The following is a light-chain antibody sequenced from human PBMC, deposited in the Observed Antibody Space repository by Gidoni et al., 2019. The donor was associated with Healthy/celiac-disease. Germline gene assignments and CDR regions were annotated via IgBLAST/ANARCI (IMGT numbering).Light chain of an antibody. CDR1: QSISSW. V-gene: IGKV1-5*03. J-gene: IGKJ1*01. Sequence: EIKLTQSPSPLSASVGDRVTIPCRASQSISSWLAWYQQKPGKAPKLLIYKASSLESGVPSRFSGSGSGTEFTLTISSLQPDDFATYYCQQYNSYSLTFGQGTKVEIK. CDR3: QQYNSYSLT. CDR2: KAS.